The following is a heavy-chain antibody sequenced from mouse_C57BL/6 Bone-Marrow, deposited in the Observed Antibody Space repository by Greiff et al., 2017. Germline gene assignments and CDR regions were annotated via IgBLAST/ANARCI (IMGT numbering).Heavy chain of an antibody. CDR1: GYAFSSYW. Sequence: QVQLQQSGAELVKPGASVKISCKASGYAFSSYWMNWVKQRPGKGLEWIGQIYPGDGDTNYNGKFKGKATLTADKSSSTAYMQLSSLTSEDYAVTFCAREELQLDPYYYFDVWGTGTTVTVSS. V-gene: IGHV1-80*01. CDR2: IYPGDGDT. CDR3: AREELQLDPYYYFDV. J-gene: IGHJ1*03. D-gene: IGHD1-1*02.